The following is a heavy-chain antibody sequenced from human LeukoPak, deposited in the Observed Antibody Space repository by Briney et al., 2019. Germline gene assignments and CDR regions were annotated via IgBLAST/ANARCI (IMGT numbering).Heavy chain of an antibody. J-gene: IGHJ5*02. CDR1: GFTFSSYW. D-gene: IGHD3-10*01. CDR2: INSDGSST. Sequence: GGSLRLSCAASGFTFSSYWMHWVRQAPGKGLEWVSRINSDGSSTSYADSVKGRFTISRDNAKNTLYLQMNSLRAEYTAVYYCARGEEGTVLLWFGELLNWFDPWGQGTLVTVSS. CDR3: ARGEEGTVLLWFGELLNWFDP. V-gene: IGHV3-74*01.